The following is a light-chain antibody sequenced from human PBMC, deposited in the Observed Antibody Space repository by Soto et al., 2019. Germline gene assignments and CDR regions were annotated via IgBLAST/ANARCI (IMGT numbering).Light chain of an antibody. J-gene: IGKJ1*01. CDR3: QQYGSLPET. Sequence: EIGVTQSPGTPSLSPGERATLSSSASQVVSFSYLAWYQRTPGQAPRLLISEASRRATGIPDRFSGSGSGTDFTLTISRLEPDDFAVYYCQQYGSLPETFGKGTRVQI. CDR1: QVVSFSY. V-gene: IGKV3-20*01. CDR2: EAS.